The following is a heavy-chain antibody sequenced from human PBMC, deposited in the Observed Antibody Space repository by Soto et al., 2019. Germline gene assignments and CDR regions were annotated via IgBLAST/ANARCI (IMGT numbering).Heavy chain of an antibody. CDR2: ITNTGGNT. J-gene: IGHJ6*02. CDR1: GFTFSSYA. CDR3: AKPPPNYGMDV. Sequence: EVQLLESGGGLVQPGGSLRLSCAASGFTFSSYAMSWVRQAPGKGLEWVSSITNTGGNTYYADSVKGRFTISRDNSKNTLALQMNRLRAEDTAIYYCAKPPPNYGMDVWGQGTTVTVFS. V-gene: IGHV3-23*01.